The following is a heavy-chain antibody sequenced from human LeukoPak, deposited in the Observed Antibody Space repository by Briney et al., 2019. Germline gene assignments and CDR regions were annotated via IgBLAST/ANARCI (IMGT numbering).Heavy chain of an antibody. Sequence: SVKVSCKASGGTFSSYAISWVRQAPGQGLEWMGGIIPIFGTANYAQKFQGRVTITADESTSTAYMELSSLRSEDTAVYYCARVEWTAVAGTGYDYYGMDVWGQGTTVTASS. V-gene: IGHV1-69*13. D-gene: IGHD6-19*01. J-gene: IGHJ6*02. CDR1: GGTFSSYA. CDR3: ARVEWTAVAGTGYDYYGMDV. CDR2: IIPIFGTA.